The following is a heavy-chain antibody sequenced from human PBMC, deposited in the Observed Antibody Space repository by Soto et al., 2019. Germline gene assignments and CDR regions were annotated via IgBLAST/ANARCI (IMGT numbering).Heavy chain of an antibody. CDR2: VKEDGSEL. V-gene: IGHV3-7*01. Sequence: GGSLRLSCAVSGFNVMSYWMSCLRQAPGKGLEWVASVKEDGSELYYLHSVSGRFSISRDSAGNALHLTMNYLSAEDTGVYFCARDIGFDYVNWGQGITVTVSS. CDR1: GFNVMSYW. J-gene: IGHJ4*02. D-gene: IGHD3-16*01. CDR3: ARDIGFDYVN.